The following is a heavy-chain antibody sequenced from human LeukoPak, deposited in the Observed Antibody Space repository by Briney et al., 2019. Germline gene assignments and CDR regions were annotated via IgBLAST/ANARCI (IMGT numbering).Heavy chain of an antibody. CDR3: ARGRYYFDY. V-gene: IGHV4-38-2*02. CDR1: GYSISSGYY. J-gene: IGHJ4*02. Sequence: SETLSLTCTVSGYSISSGYYWGWIRQPPGKGLEWIGSIYHSGSTYYNPSLKSRVTISVDTSKNQFSLKLSSVTAADTAVYYCARGRYYFDYWGRGTLVTVSS. CDR2: IYHSGST.